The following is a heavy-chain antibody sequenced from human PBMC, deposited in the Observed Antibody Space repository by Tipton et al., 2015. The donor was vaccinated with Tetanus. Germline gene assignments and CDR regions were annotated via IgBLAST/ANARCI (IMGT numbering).Heavy chain of an antibody. CDR1: RGPISSYY. V-gene: IGHV4-4*07. J-gene: IGHJ4*02. CDR3: ARGITDGYNRRLDY. Sequence: TLSLTCTVSRGPISSYYWSWIRQPAGKGLEWVGHISNGNTDYSTSLKSRVTLSVDLSKNQFSLQLRAVTAAGTAVYYCARGITDGYNRRLDYWGQGLRVAVS. D-gene: IGHD5-24*01. CDR2: ISNGNT.